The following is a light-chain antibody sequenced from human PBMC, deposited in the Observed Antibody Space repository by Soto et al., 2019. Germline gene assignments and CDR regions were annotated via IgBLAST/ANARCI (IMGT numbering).Light chain of an antibody. Sequence: EIVLTQSPATLSLSPGERATLSCRGSQSFRGLLAWYQQKPGQAPRLLIYGASTRATGIPARFSGSGSGTEFTLTISSLQSEDFAVYYCQQYNNWPLTFGQGTKVDI. J-gene: IGKJ1*01. V-gene: IGKV3-15*01. CDR3: QQYNNWPLT. CDR2: GAS. CDR1: QSFRGL.